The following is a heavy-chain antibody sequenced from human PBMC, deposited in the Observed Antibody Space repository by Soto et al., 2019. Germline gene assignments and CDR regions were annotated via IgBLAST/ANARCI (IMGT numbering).Heavy chain of an antibody. CDR2: IIPIFGTA. V-gene: IGHV1-69*12. J-gene: IGHJ6*02. CDR1: GGSFSSYA. D-gene: IGHD3-3*01. Sequence: QVQLVQSGAEVKKPGSSVKVSCNASGGSFSSYAISWVRQAPGQGLEWMGGIIPIFGTANYAHNFQGRVTITADESTSTAYMELSSLRCEDTAVYYCGRGSGPDWFYYGMDVLGQGTTVTVSS. CDR3: GRGSGPDWFYYGMDV.